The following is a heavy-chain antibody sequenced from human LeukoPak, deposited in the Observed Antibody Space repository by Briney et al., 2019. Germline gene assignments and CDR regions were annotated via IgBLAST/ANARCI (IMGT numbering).Heavy chain of an antibody. J-gene: IGHJ4*02. CDR3: ARARGGYDLDY. Sequence: PGGSLRLSCAASGFTFSSYSMNWVRQAPGKGLEWVANIKQDGGEKYYVESVKGRFTISRDNVKNSLYLQMNSLRVEDTAVYYCARARGGYDLDYWGRGILVTVSS. D-gene: IGHD5-12*01. CDR2: IKQDGGEK. V-gene: IGHV3-7*01. CDR1: GFTFSSYS.